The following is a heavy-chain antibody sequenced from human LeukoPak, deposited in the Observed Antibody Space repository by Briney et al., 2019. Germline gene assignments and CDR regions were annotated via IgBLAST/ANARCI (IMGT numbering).Heavy chain of an antibody. D-gene: IGHD3-22*01. J-gene: IGHJ2*01. CDR1: GYTFTRYY. V-gene: IGHV1-46*01. CDR3: ARDRDYYDSSGSPGVYWYFDL. Sequence: ASVTVSCKASGYTFTRYYMHWVRQAPGQGLEWMGIINPSGGSTNYAQKFQGRVTMTRDTSTSTVYMELSSLRSEDTAIYYCARDRDYYDSSGSPGVYWYFDLWGRGTLVTVSS. CDR2: INPSGGST.